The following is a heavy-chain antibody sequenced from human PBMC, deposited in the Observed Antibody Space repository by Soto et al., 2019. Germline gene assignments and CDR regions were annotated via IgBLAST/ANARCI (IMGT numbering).Heavy chain of an antibody. CDR1: GFTVSSNY. Sequence: GGSLRLSCAASGFTVSSNYMSWVRQAPGKGLEWVSVIYSGGSTYYAGSVKGRFTISRDNSKNTLYLQMNSLRAEDTAVYYCARSPMGATYFDYWGQGTLVTVSS. CDR2: IYSGGST. D-gene: IGHD1-26*01. J-gene: IGHJ4*02. V-gene: IGHV3-53*01. CDR3: ARSPMGATYFDY.